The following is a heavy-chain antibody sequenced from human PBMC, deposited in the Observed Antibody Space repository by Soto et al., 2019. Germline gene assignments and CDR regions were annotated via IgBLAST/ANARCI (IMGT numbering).Heavy chain of an antibody. CDR2: IYSGGST. V-gene: IGHV3-53*01. CDR3: ARAGYYYDSSGYYYFDY. D-gene: IGHD3-22*01. Sequence: ETLSLTCAVSGASIGSGGWWSWVRQPPGKGLEWVSVIYSGGSTYYADSVKGRFTISRDNSKNTLYLQMNSLRAEDTAVYYCARAGYYYDSSGYYYFDYWGQGTLVTVSS. CDR1: GASIGSGGW. J-gene: IGHJ4*02.